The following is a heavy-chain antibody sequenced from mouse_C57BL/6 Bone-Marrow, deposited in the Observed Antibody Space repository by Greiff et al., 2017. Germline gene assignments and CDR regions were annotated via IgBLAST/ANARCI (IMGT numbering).Heavy chain of an antibody. CDR1: GFTFSSYA. V-gene: IGHV5-4*01. CDR2: ISDGGSYT. CDR3: AREMDD. Sequence: EVKLMESGGGLVKPGGSLKLSCAASGFTFSSYAMSWVRQTPEKRLEWVATISDGGSYTYYPDNVKGRFTISRDNAKNNLYLQMSHLKSEDTAMYYCAREMDDWGQGTSVTVSS. J-gene: IGHJ4*01.